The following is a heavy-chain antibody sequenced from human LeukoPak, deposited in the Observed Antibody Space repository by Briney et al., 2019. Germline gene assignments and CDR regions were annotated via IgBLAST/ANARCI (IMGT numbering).Heavy chain of an antibody. V-gene: IGHV3-23*01. D-gene: IGHD3-22*01. J-gene: IGHJ4*02. Sequence: GGSLRLSCAASGFAFNSYAMSWVRQAPGKGLEWVSAISGSGGSTYYADSVKGRFTISRDNSKNTLYLQMNSLRAEDTAVYYCAKSTYYDSSGYYTRKYYFDYWGQGTLVTVSS. CDR3: AKSTYYDSSGYYTRKYYFDY. CDR2: ISGSGGST. CDR1: GFAFNSYA.